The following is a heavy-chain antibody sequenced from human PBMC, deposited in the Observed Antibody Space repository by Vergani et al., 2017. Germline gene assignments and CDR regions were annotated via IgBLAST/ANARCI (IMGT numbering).Heavy chain of an antibody. V-gene: IGHV1-69-2*01. CDR1: GYTFTDHY. CDR2: VDPEDGET. J-gene: IGHJ6*02. CDR3: ATPQTVTTGGMEV. Sequence: EVQLVQSGAEVKKPGATMKISCKVSGYTFTDHYMHWVKQAPGKGLEWMGLVDPEDGETIYAEKFKGRVTIAADTSTDTDHLELSCLRSEDTAVYYCATPQTVTTGGMEVWGQGTTVIVSS. D-gene: IGHD4-17*01.